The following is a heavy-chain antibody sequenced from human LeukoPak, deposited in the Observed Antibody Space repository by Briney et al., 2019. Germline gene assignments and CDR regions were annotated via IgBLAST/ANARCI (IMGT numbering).Heavy chain of an antibody. CDR3: ARGYCSGGSCYHYGMDV. D-gene: IGHD2-15*01. J-gene: IGHJ6*02. Sequence: GRSLRLSCAASGFTFSSYGMHWVRQAPGKGLEWVAVIPYDGSNKYYADSVKGRFTISRDNSKNMLYLQMNSLRAEDTAVYYCARGYCSGGSCYHYGMDVWGQGTTVTVSS. V-gene: IGHV3-30*03. CDR1: GFTFSSYG. CDR2: IPYDGSNK.